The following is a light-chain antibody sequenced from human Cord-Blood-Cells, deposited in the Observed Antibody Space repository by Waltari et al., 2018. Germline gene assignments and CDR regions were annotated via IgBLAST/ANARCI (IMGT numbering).Light chain of an antibody. V-gene: IGKV1-33*01. CDR2: DAS. CDR3: QQYDNLPPPT. J-gene: IGKJ3*01. Sequence: DIQMTQSPSSLSASVGDRVTITCQASQDISNYLNWYQQKPGKAPKLLIYDASNLEKGVPSRFSGSGSGTDFTFTISSLQPEDIATYYCQQYDNLPPPTFGPGTKVDIK. CDR1: QDISNY.